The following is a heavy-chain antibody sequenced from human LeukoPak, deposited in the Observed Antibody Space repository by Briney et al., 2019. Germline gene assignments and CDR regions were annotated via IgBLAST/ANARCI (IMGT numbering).Heavy chain of an antibody. J-gene: IGHJ4*02. CDR3: AKDPGAHDKHFDH. CDR2: IRYDGSNK. D-gene: IGHD3-10*01. Sequence: GGSLRLSCAASGVTFSSFAMHWVRQAPGKGLEWVAYIRYDGSNKSYADSVKGRFTISRDSSKNTLYLQMNSLRAEDTAVYYCAKDPGAHDKHFDHWGQGTLVTVSS. V-gene: IGHV3-30*02. CDR1: GVTFSSFA.